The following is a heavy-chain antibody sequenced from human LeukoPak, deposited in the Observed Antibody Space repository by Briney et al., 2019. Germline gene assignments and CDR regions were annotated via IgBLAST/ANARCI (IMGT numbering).Heavy chain of an antibody. CDR1: GYTFTGYY. Sequence: ASVKVSCEASGYTFTGYYMHWVRQAPGQGLEWMGWINPNSGGTNYAQKFQGRVTMTRDTSISTAYMELSRLRSDDTAVYYCARFSRYSGSAYDYWGQGTLVTVSS. CDR2: INPNSGGT. D-gene: IGHD1-26*01. J-gene: IGHJ4*02. CDR3: ARFSRYSGSAYDY. V-gene: IGHV1-2*02.